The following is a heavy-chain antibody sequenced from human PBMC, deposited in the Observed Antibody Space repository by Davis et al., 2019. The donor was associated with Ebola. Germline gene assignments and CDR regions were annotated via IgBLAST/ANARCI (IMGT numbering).Heavy chain of an antibody. CDR3: VSLIFSGSRGDS. V-gene: IGHV4-34*01. CDR2: INHSGST. J-gene: IGHJ4*02. Sequence: SETLSLTCAVYGGSLSGHYWSWIRQPPGKGLEWIGEINHSGSTNYNPSLKSRVTISVDTSKNRYSLNMTSVTAADTAVYYCVSLIFSGSRGDSWGQGALVTVSS. CDR1: GGSLSGHY. D-gene: IGHD2-8*01.